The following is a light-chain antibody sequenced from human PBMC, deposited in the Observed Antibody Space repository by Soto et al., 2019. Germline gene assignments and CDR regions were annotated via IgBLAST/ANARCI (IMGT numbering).Light chain of an antibody. CDR2: AAS. J-gene: IGKJ1*01. Sequence: DIPMTQSPSSLSASVGATVTIPCRASQSISSYLNWYQHKPGKAPKLLIYAASSLQSGVPSRFSGSGSGTDFTLTISSLQPEDFATYYCQQSYTTPWTFGQGTMVDIK. CDR3: QQSYTTPWT. CDR1: QSISSY. V-gene: IGKV1-39*01.